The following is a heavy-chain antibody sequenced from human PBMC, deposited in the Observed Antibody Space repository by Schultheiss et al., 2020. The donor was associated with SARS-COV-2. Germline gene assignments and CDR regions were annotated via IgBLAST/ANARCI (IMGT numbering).Heavy chain of an antibody. CDR2: IYYSGST. J-gene: IGHJ4*02. CDR3: ARVRCSNYFQSAFDY. V-gene: IGHV4-61*05. Sequence: SETLSLTCTVSGGSISSSSYYWGWIRQPPGKGLEWIGYIYYSGSTNYNPSLKSRVTISVDTSKNQFSLKLSSVTAADTAVYYCARVRCSNYFQSAFDYWGQGTLVTVSS. CDR1: GGSISSSSYY. D-gene: IGHD4-11*01.